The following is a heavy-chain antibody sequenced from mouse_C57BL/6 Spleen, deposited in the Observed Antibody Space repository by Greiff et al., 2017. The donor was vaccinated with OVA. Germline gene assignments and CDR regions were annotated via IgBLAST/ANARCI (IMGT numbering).Heavy chain of an antibody. V-gene: IGHV3-6*01. J-gene: IGHJ3*01. Sequence: EVKLMESGPGLVKPSQSLSLTCSVTGYSITSGYYWNWIRQFPGNKLEWMGYISYDGSNNYNPSLKNRISITRDTSKNQFFLKLNSVTTEDTATYYCARCDYDDEGFAYWGQGTLVTVSA. CDR3: ARCDYDDEGFAY. CDR2: ISYDGSN. D-gene: IGHD2-4*01. CDR1: GYSITSGYY.